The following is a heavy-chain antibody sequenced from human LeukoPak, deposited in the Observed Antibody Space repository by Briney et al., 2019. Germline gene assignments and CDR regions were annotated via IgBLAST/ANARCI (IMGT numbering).Heavy chain of an antibody. CDR2: INPSGGST. CDR3: AALAVAGPFDY. D-gene: IGHD6-19*01. V-gene: IGHV1-46*01. J-gene: IGHJ4*02. CDR1: GYTFTSYY. Sequence: ASVKVSCKASGYTFTSYYMHWVRQAPGQGLEWMGIINPSGGSTSYAQKFQGRVTMTRDTSTNTVYMELSSLRSEGTAVYYCAALAVAGPFDYWGQGTLVTVSS.